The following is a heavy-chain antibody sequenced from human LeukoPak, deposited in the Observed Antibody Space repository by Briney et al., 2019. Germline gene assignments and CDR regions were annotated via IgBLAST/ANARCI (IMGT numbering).Heavy chain of an antibody. D-gene: IGHD3-22*01. CDR1: GFTSSDYY. V-gene: IGHV3-11*05. Sequence: PGGSLRLSCAASGFTSSDYYMSWIRQAPGKGLEWVSYISSSSSYTNYADSVKGRFTISRDNAKNSLYLQMNSLRAEDTAVYYCARDVGSYYYDSSGRTYAFDIWGQGTMVTVSS. CDR3: ARDVGSYYYDSSGRTYAFDI. CDR2: ISSSSSYT. J-gene: IGHJ3*02.